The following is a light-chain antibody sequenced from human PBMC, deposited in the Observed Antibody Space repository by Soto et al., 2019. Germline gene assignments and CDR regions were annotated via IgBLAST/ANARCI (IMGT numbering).Light chain of an antibody. Sequence: DIQMTQYPSTLSASVGDRVTMTCLASQSISTYLAWYQQKAGKAPKLLIYDASSLESGVPSRFSGSGSGTEFTLTITSLQPDDFATYYCQQYNSYPWTFGQGTKVDI. V-gene: IGKV1-5*01. CDR2: DAS. CDR1: QSISTY. J-gene: IGKJ1*01. CDR3: QQYNSYPWT.